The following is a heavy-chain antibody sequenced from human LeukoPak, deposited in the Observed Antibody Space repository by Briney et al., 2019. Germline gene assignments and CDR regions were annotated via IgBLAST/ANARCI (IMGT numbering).Heavy chain of an antibody. CDR2: ISSSSSYI. Sequence: PGGSLRLSCAASGFTFSSYSMNWVRQAPGKGLEWVSSISSSSSYIYYADSVKGRFTISRDNAKNSLYLQMNSLRAEDTAVYYCARVVGATTGTFDYWGREPWSPSPQ. V-gene: IGHV3-21*04. D-gene: IGHD1-26*01. CDR3: ARVVGATTGTFDY. J-gene: IGHJ4*02. CDR1: GFTFSSYS.